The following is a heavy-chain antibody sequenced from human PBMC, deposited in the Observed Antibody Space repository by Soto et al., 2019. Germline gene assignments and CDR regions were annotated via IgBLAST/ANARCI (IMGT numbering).Heavy chain of an antibody. CDR2: IYYSGST. D-gene: IGHD1-26*01. CDR3: ARRYGGNFDY. Sequence: QVQLQESGPGLVKPSETLSLTCTVSGGSISSYYWSWIRQPPGKGLEWIGYIYYSGSTSYNPSLKSQVTISVDTSKNQFSLKLSSVTAADTAVYYCARRYGGNFDYWGQGTLVTVSS. CDR1: GGSISSYY. J-gene: IGHJ4*02. V-gene: IGHV4-59*01.